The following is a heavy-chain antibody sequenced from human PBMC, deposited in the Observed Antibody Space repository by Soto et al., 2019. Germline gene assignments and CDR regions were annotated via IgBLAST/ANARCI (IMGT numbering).Heavy chain of an antibody. V-gene: IGHV4-4*07. CDR3: AREKAVAPTGWHDP. J-gene: IGHJ5*02. D-gene: IGHD6-19*01. Sequence: SETLSLTCTVSGDSISSYFWSWIRQPAGKGLEWIGRVHTSGSTTYTPSLKSRVTMSVDTSKSQFSLKLPSVTAADTAVYYCAREKAVAPTGWHDPWGQGTLVTVS. CDR2: VHTSGST. CDR1: GDSISSYF.